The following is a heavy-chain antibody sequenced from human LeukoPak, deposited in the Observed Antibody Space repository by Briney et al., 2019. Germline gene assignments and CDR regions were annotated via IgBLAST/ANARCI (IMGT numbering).Heavy chain of an antibody. CDR3: ARVVLGYYSGGSCYPPSN. Sequence: GASVKVSCKASGYTFTRSVISWVRQAPGQRLEWWGWISVYNGNTNYAQKLQGRVTMTTDISTSTAYMDLRSLRSDDTAVYYCARVVLGYYSGGSCYPPSNWGQGTLVTVSS. V-gene: IGHV1-18*01. CDR2: ISVYNGNT. CDR1: GYTFTRSV. D-gene: IGHD2-15*01. J-gene: IGHJ4*02.